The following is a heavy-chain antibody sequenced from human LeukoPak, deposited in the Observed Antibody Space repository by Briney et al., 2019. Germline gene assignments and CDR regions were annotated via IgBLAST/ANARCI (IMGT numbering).Heavy chain of an antibody. V-gene: IGHV1-2*02. CDR3: AEIGRDGSNDAFDI. CDR2: INPNSGGT. Sequence: GASVKVSCKASGYTFTGYYMHWVRQAPGQGLEWMGWINPNSGGTNYAQKFQGRVTMTRDTSISTAYMELSRLRSDDTTVYYCAEIGRDGSNDAFDIWGQGTMVTVSS. D-gene: IGHD5-24*01. J-gene: IGHJ3*02. CDR1: GYTFTGYY.